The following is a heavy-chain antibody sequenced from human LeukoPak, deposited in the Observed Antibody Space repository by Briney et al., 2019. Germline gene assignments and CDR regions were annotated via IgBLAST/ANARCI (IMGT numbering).Heavy chain of an antibody. CDR2: IYHSGST. Sequence: SETLSLTCAVSGYSISSGYYWGWIRQPPGKGREWIGSIYHSGSTYYNPSLKSRVTISVDTSKNQFSLKLTSVTAADTAVYYCARRNVVVPAAMRRGGHFDYWGQGTLVTVSS. J-gene: IGHJ4*02. CDR1: GYSISSGYY. D-gene: IGHD2-2*01. V-gene: IGHV4-38-2*01. CDR3: ARRNVVVPAAMRRGGHFDY.